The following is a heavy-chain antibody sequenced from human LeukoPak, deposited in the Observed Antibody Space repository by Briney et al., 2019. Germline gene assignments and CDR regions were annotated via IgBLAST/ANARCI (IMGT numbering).Heavy chain of an antibody. CDR2: ISYDGSNK. V-gene: IGHV3-30-3*01. J-gene: IGHJ4*02. Sequence: PGGSLRLSCAASGFTFSSYAMHWVRQAPGKGLEWVAVISYDGSNKYYADSVKGRFTISRDNSKNTLYLQMNSLRAEDTAVYYCARELRGLFKQQLAYFDYWGQGTLVTVSS. CDR1: GFTFSSYA. CDR3: ARELRGLFKQQLAYFDY. D-gene: IGHD6-13*01.